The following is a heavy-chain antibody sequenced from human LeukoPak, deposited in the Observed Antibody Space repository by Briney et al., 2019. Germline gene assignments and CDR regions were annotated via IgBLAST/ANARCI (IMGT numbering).Heavy chain of an antibody. V-gene: IGHV1-46*01. J-gene: IGHJ4*02. D-gene: IGHD5-18*01. CDR2: INPSGDNT. CDR3: ATAGYSYALDY. Sequence: ASVKVSCKASGYTFTSYYMYWVRQAPGQGLEWMGIINPSGDNTNYAQKFQGRVTMTEDTSTDTAYMELSSLRSEDTAVYYCATAGYSYALDYWGQGTLVTVSS. CDR1: GYTFTSYY.